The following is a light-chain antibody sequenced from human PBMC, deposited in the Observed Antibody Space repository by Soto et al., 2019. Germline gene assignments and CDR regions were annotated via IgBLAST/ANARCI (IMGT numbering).Light chain of an antibody. CDR3: AAWDDSLNGWV. V-gene: IGLV1-47*01. Sequence: QAVLTQPPSASGTPGQRVTISCSGSSSNIGSNFVYWYQQLPGTAPKLLIFKNNQRPSGVPDRFSGSKSGTSASLAISGLRSGDEADYYCAAWDDSLNGWVFGGGTKLTVL. J-gene: IGLJ3*02. CDR1: SSNIGSNF. CDR2: KNN.